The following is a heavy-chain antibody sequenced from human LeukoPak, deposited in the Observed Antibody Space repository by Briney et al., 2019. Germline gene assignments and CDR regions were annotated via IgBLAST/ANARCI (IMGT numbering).Heavy chain of an antibody. V-gene: IGHV3-11*01. CDR1: GFTFSDYY. J-gene: IGHJ6*02. CDR2: ISSSGSTI. D-gene: IGHD5-18*01. Sequence: GGSLRLSCAASGFTFSDYYMSWIRQAPGKGLEWVSYISSSGSTINYADSVKGRFTISRDNAKNSLYLQMNSLRAEDTAVYYCARTMQDTAMLLYYYYYYGMDVWGQGTTVTVSS. CDR3: ARTMQDTAMLLYYYYYYGMDV.